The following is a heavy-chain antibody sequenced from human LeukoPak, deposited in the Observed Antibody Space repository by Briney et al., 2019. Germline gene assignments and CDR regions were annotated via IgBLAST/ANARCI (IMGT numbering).Heavy chain of an antibody. CDR3: AEYGDYDLGAFDI. D-gene: IGHD4-17*01. V-gene: IGHV3-21*01. CDR1: GFTFSSYS. J-gene: IGHJ3*02. CDR2: ISCSSSYI. Sequence: PGGSLRLSCAASGFTFSSYSMNWVRQAPGKGLEWVSSISCSSSYIYYADSVKGRFTISRDNAKNSLYLQMNSLRAEDTAVYYCAEYGDYDLGAFDIWGQGTMVTVSS.